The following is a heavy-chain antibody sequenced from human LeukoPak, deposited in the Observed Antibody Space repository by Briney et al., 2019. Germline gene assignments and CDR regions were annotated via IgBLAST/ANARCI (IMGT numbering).Heavy chain of an antibody. CDR3: ARGAVSFFDWLAFDY. CDR1: GYSFTNYW. J-gene: IGHJ4*02. D-gene: IGHD3-9*01. CDR2: IYPGDSDT. Sequence: PGESLKISCKGSGYSFTNYWIGWVRQLPGKGLEWMGIIYPGDSDTRYRLSFQDQVTISADKSITTAYLQWSSLKASDTAMYYCARGAVSFFDWLAFDYWGQGTLVTVSS. V-gene: IGHV5-51*01.